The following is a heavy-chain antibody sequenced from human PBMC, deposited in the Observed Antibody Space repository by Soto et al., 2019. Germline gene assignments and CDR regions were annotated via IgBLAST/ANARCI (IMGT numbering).Heavy chain of an antibody. V-gene: IGHV1-3*01. CDR2: INAGNGNI. CDR1: GYTFTSCA. CDR3: ARDGAVAGDSNFDY. Sequence: ASVKVSCKASGYTFTSCAIHCVRQAPGQGLEWMGWINAGNGNIKHSQKFQHRVTITRDTSASTAYMELSSLRLEDTAVYYCARDGAVAGDSNFDYWGQGTLVTVSS. J-gene: IGHJ4*02. D-gene: IGHD6-19*01.